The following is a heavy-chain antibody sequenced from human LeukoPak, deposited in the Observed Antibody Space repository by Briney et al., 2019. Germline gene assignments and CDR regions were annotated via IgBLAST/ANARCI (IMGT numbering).Heavy chain of an antibody. CDR3: AKGSGAARNYYYYYYMDV. J-gene: IGHJ6*03. CDR1: RFIFTGYS. CDR2: ISHDASHI. Sequence: GGSLRLSCAVSRFIFTGYSFHWVRQAPGKGLEWVAVISHDASHIFHADSVKGRFTISRDNSKNTLYLQMNSLRAEDTAVYYCAKGSGAARNYYYYYYMDVWGKGTTVTVSS. D-gene: IGHD6-6*01. V-gene: IGHV3-30*04.